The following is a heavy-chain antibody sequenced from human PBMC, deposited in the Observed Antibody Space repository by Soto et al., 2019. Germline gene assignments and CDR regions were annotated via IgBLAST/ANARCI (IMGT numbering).Heavy chain of an antibody. D-gene: IGHD3-10*01. CDR3: ARGLTMVALPSHLHR. J-gene: IGHJ5*02. CDR1: GGSVNDGNFY. CDR2: IDHSGIS. Sequence: QVQLQESGPGLVKPSETLSLTCSVSGGSVNDGNFYWNWIRQSPGKGLEWIGYIDHSGISNYNPSLKSRVTISVDTSKNEFALKLNSVTAADTAVYYCARGLTMVALPSHLHRWGQGTHVTVSS. V-gene: IGHV4-61*01.